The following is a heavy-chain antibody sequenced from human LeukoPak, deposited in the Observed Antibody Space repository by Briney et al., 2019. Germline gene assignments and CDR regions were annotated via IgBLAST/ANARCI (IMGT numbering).Heavy chain of an antibody. CDR1: RFTFRDYS. Sequence: GGSLRLSCAGSRFTFRDYSMNWVPRAPGKVLECVSSISSSSSDIYYTDSVKGRLTISRDNAKNSLYLQMNSLRAEDTAVYYCARGFLARPGFFDYWGPGTLVTVSS. CDR2: ISSSSSDI. D-gene: IGHD3-3*01. V-gene: IGHV3-21*06. CDR3: ARGFLARPGFFDY. J-gene: IGHJ4*02.